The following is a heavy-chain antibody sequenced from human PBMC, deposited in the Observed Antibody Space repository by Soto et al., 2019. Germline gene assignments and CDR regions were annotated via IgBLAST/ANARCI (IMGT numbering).Heavy chain of an antibody. Sequence: LSLTCTVSGGSINSYYWSWIRQPPGKGLEWIGYISHSGTTSYNPSLKSRLTISLNTSKNQFSLKLRSVTAADTAVYYCARGTRATQYYFYFYGMDVWGQGTTVTVYS. CDR3: ARGTRATQYYFYFYGMDV. CDR1: GGSINSYY. J-gene: IGHJ6*02. CDR2: ISHSGTT. V-gene: IGHV4-59*01. D-gene: IGHD3-10*01.